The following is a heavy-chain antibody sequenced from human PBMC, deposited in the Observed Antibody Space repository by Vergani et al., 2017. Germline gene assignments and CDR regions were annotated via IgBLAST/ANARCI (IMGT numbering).Heavy chain of an antibody. Sequence: QVQLQESGPGLVKPSETLSLTCTVSGGSISSYYWSWIRQPAGQGLEWIGRIYTSGSTNYNPSLRSRVTMSVDTSKNQFSLRLSSVTAADTAVYYCARDYCSGGSCYSGYYYCXMDVWGKGTTVTVSS. CDR2: IYTSGST. CDR3: ARDYCSGGSCYSGYYYCXMDV. CDR1: GGSISSYY. J-gene: IGHJ6*03. D-gene: IGHD2-15*01. V-gene: IGHV4-4*07.